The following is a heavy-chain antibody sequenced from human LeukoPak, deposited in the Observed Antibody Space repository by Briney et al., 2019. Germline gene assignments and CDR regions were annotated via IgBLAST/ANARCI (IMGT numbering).Heavy chain of an antibody. V-gene: IGHV4-34*01. CDR3: ARGTLAAAGSFDY. D-gene: IGHD6-13*01. CDR1: GGSFSDYY. Sequence: SETLSLTCGVYGGSFSDYYWSWIRQPPGKGLEWIGEINHSGSTNYNPSLKSRVTISIDTSKNQFSLKLSSVTAADTAVYYCARGTLAAAGSFDYWGQGTLVTVSS. CDR2: INHSGST. J-gene: IGHJ4*02.